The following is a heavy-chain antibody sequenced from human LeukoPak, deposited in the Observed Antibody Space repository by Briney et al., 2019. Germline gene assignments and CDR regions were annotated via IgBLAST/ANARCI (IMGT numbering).Heavy chain of an antibody. D-gene: IGHD6-19*01. CDR1: GFTFSTYT. J-gene: IGHJ4*02. Sequence: GGSLRLSCAASGFTFSTYTMSWVREAPGRGLEWVSAMSESGGSTYYTDSVKGRFTISRENSKNTLYLQMNILRAEDTATYYCAKAYSSGMYEDDYDYWGQGTLVTVSS. V-gene: IGHV3-23*01. CDR2: MSESGGST. CDR3: AKAYSSGMYEDDYDY.